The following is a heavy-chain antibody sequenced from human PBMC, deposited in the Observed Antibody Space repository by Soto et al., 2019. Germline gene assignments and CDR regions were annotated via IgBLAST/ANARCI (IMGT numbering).Heavy chain of an antibody. D-gene: IGHD3-3*01. CDR1: AYSFTDYA. Sequence: QVELVQSGTDVKKPGASVKIPCKASAYSFTDYAIHWLRQAPGHRLEWMGWINAGNGETKYSQKFQNRVTITRDTSANTAYMGLTNLTSEDTALYFCARSVTIFGVVSDTPFDLWGRGSLVSVSS. CDR2: INAGNGET. V-gene: IGHV1-3*01. J-gene: IGHJ2*01. CDR3: ARSVTIFGVVSDTPFDL.